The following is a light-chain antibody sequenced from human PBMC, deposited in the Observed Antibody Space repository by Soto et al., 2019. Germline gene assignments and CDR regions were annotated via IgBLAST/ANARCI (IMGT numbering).Light chain of an antibody. Sequence: QSALTQPASVSGSPGQSITISCTGTSSDVDDYNYVSWYQQHPGKAPKLIISDVSTRPSGVSSRFSGYKSATTTSLTISGLQAEDEADYYSSSSPSNNTVLFGGPTKITAL. CDR1: SSDVDDYNY. J-gene: IGLJ2*01. CDR2: DVS. CDR3: SSSPSNNTVL. V-gene: IGLV2-14*03.